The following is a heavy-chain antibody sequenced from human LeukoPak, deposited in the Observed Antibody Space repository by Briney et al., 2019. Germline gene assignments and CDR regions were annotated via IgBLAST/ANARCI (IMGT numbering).Heavy chain of an antibody. CDR2: IYYSGST. CDR3: ARSGDSSGYYYDY. CDR1: GGSISSGGYF. D-gene: IGHD3-22*01. J-gene: IGHJ4*02. Sequence: SETLSLTCTVSGGSISSGGYFWSWIRQLPGKGLEWIGYIYYSGSTYYNPSLKSRVTISADTSKNQFSLKLSSVTAADTAVFYCARSGDSSGYYYDYWGQGTLVTVSS. V-gene: IGHV4-31*03.